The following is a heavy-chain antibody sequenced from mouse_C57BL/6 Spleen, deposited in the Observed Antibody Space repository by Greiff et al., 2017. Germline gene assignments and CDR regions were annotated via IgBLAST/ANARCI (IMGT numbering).Heavy chain of an antibody. V-gene: IGHV1-55*01. CDR3: ARGYGSSYWYFDV. D-gene: IGHD1-1*01. CDR2: IYPGSGST. Sequence: VQLQQPGAELVKPGASVKMSCKASGYTFTSYWITWVKQRPGQGLEWIGDIYPGSGSTNYNEKFKSKATVTVDTSSSTAYMQLSSLTSEDSAVYYCARGYGSSYWYFDVWGKGTTVTVSS. J-gene: IGHJ1*03. CDR1: GYTFTSYW.